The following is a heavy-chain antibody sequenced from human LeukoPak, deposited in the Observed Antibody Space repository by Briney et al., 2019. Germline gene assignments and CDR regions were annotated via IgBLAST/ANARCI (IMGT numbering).Heavy chain of an antibody. Sequence: ASVTVSCTASGYTFIDYYVHWVRQAPGQGLECMGWINPKSGDTNYAQKFEGRVTMTRDTSISTAYMELSGLRSDDTAVYYCARGPSGYDSVDVWGKGTTVIVSS. CDR2: INPKSGDT. D-gene: IGHD1-26*01. CDR3: ARGPSGYDSVDV. V-gene: IGHV1-2*02. J-gene: IGHJ6*03. CDR1: GYTFIDYY.